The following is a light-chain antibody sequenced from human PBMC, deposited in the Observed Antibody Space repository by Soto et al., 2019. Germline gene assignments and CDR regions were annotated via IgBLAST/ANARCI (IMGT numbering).Light chain of an antibody. V-gene: IGKV1-5*01. J-gene: IGKJ2*01. CDR1: QSISHW. CDR3: QQYSAYPYP. Sequence: DIQMTQSPSTLSAFVGDTVTITCRASQSISHWLAWYQQRPGRAPKLLIYDASSLESGVPSRFSGSGSGTEFTLTISSLQPDDFATYSCQQYSAYPYPFGQGTKLEIK. CDR2: DAS.